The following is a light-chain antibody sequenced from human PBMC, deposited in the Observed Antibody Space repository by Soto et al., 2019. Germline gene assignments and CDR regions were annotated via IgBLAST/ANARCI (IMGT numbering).Light chain of an antibody. V-gene: IGKV3-20*01. Sequence: ENVLTQSPGTLSLSPGDRASLSCRASQSVSNNYLAWHQQRPGQAPRLLIFGASNRATGVPDRFTGSASGTDFTLNISRLQPEDFALYFCQQYASSPVTFGGGTKVEI. CDR2: GAS. CDR1: QSVSNNY. CDR3: QQYASSPVT. J-gene: IGKJ4*01.